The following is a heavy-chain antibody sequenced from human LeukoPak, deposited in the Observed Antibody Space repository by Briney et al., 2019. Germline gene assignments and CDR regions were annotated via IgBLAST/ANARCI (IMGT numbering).Heavy chain of an antibody. J-gene: IGHJ4*02. CDR1: GFTFSSYS. D-gene: IGHD3-10*01. V-gene: IGHV3-53*01. Sequence: GGSLRLSCAASGFTFSSYSMNWVRQAPGKGLTWVSVIYSSGSTYYADSVKGRFAISRDDSKNTLHLQMNSLRAEDTAMYYCTRAHGRITRDAYLDYWGQGTLVTVSS. CDR2: IYSSGST. CDR3: TRAHGRITRDAYLDY.